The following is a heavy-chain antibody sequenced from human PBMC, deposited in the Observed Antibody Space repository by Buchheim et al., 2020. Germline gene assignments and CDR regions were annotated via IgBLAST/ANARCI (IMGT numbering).Heavy chain of an antibody. J-gene: IGHJ4*02. CDR3: APGRYYDFWTDN. CDR1: RFTFRNYG. Sequence: VQLVESGGGVVQPGRSLRLSCAASRFTFRNYGMHWVRQAPGKGLEWVAVISYDGGIKYYADSVKGRFTISSDNSKNTLYLQMNTLRAEDTAVYYCAPGRYYDFWTDNWGQGTL. V-gene: IGHV3-30*03. CDR2: ISYDGGIK. D-gene: IGHD3-3*01.